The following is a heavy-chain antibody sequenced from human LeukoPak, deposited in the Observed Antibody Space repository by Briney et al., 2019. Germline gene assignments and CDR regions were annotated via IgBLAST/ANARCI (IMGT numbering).Heavy chain of an antibody. D-gene: IGHD2-2*01. V-gene: IGHV1-2*02. CDR3: ARVRYRYCSSTSCYAGDDY. CDR1: GYTFTGYY. Sequence: ASVKVSCKASGYTFTGYYMHWVRQAPGQGLEWMGWINPNSGGTNYAQKFQGRVTMTRDTSISTAYMELSRLRSDDTAVYYCARVRYRYCSSTSCYAGDDYWGQGTLVTVSS. CDR2: INPNSGGT. J-gene: IGHJ4*02.